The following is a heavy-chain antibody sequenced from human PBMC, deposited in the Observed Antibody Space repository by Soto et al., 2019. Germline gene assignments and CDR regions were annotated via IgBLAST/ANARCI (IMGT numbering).Heavy chain of an antibody. CDR3: ARASTTVTTLDY. V-gene: IGHV4-30-2*01. Sequence: QLQLQESGSGLVKPSQTLSLTCAVSGGSISSGGYSWSWIRQPPGKGLEWIGYIYHSGSTYYNPSLKSRVTISVDRYKNQLALKLSSVTAADTAVYYCARASTTVTTLDYWGQGTLVTVSS. CDR1: GGSISSGGYS. CDR2: IYHSGST. J-gene: IGHJ4*02. D-gene: IGHD4-17*01.